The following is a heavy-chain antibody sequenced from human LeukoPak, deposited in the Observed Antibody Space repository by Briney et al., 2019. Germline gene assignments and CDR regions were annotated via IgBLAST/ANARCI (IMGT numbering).Heavy chain of an antibody. V-gene: IGHV5-51*01. D-gene: IGHD2-15*01. J-gene: IGHJ5*02. CDR1: GYSINNYW. CDR2: IYPADSDI. Sequence: GESLKISCKGSGYSINNYWIGWVRQMPGKGLEWMGIIYPADSDIRYSPSFQGQVTISADKSISTVYLQWSSLKASDTAMYYCAREEYCSGGSCYTWFDPWGQGTLVTVSS. CDR3: AREEYCSGGSCYTWFDP.